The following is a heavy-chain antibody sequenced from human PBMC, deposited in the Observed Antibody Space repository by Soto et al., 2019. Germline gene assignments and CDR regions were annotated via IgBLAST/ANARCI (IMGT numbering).Heavy chain of an antibody. Sequence: KTSETLSLTCAVYGGSFSGYYWSWIRQPPGKGLEWIGEINHSGSTNYNPSLKSRVTISVDTSKNQFSLKLSSVTAADTAVYYCARALSSYDFWSGYFSRWFDPWGQGTLVTVSS. CDR2: INHSGST. CDR3: ARALSSYDFWSGYFSRWFDP. J-gene: IGHJ5*02. V-gene: IGHV4-34*01. CDR1: GGSFSGYY. D-gene: IGHD3-3*01.